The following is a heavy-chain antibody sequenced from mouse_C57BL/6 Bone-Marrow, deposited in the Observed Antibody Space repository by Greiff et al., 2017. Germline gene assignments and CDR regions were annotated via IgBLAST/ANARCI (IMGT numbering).Heavy chain of an antibody. Sequence: QVQLQQSGAGLARPGASVKLSCKASGYTFTSYGISWVKQRTGQGLEWVGEIYPRSGNTYYDEKFKGKATLTADKSSSTAYMELRSLTSEDSAVCFCAREGLDYWGQGTTLTVSS. CDR1: GYTFTSYG. CDR3: AREGLDY. CDR2: IYPRSGNT. J-gene: IGHJ2*01. V-gene: IGHV1-81*01.